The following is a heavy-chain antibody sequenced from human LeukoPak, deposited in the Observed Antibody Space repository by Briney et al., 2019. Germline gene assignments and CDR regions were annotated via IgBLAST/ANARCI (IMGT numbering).Heavy chain of an antibody. J-gene: IGHJ4*02. CDR2: IKQDGSEK. CDR1: GFTFSSYW. Sequence: GGSLRLFCAASGFTFSSYWMSWVRQAPGKGLEWVANIKQDGSEKYYVDSVKGRFTISRGNAKNSLYLQMNSLRAEDTAVYYCARDGSGYDSRYFDYWGQGTLVTVSS. V-gene: IGHV3-7*01. CDR3: ARDGSGYDSRYFDY. D-gene: IGHD5-12*01.